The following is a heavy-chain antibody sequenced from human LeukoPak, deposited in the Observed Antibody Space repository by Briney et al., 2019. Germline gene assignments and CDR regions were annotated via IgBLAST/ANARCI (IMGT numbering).Heavy chain of an antibody. CDR2: ISGSGGST. V-gene: IGHV3-23*01. D-gene: IGHD3-16*01. CDR1: GFTFSSYA. CDR3: AKGQKAGGYYYYGMDV. J-gene: IGHJ6*02. Sequence: GGSLRLSCAASGFTFSSYAMSWVRQAPRKGLEWVSAISGSGGSTYYADSVRGRFTISRDNSKNTLYLQMNSLRAEDTAVYYCAKGQKAGGYYYYGMDVWGQGTTVTVSS.